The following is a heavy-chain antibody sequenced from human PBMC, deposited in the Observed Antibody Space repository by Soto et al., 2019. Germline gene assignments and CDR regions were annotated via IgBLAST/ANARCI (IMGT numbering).Heavy chain of an antibody. D-gene: IGHD3-10*01. V-gene: IGHV4-59*08. CDR1: GGSISSYY. CDR3: ARLWHQRGFDP. Sequence: SETLSLTCTVSGGSISSYYWSWIRQPPGKGLEWIGYIYYSGSTNYNPSLKSRVTISVDTSKNQFSLKLSSVTAADTAVYYCARLWHQRGFDPWGQGTLVTVSS. CDR2: IYYSGST. J-gene: IGHJ5*02.